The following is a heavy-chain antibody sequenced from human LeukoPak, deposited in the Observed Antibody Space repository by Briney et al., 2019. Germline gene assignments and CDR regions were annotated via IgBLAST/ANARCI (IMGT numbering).Heavy chain of an antibody. V-gene: IGHV4-39*01. D-gene: IGHD3-10*01. CDR3: ARHDPGSGTHHYSRNNWFDP. CDR2: IYYSGST. Sequence: SETLSLTCTVSGGSISSSSYYWGWIRQPPGKGLEWIGSIYYSGSTYYNPSLKSRVAISVDTSKNQLSLKLSPVTATDTAVYYCARHDPGSGTHHYSRNNWFDPWGQGTLVTVSS. CDR1: GGSISSSSYY. J-gene: IGHJ5*02.